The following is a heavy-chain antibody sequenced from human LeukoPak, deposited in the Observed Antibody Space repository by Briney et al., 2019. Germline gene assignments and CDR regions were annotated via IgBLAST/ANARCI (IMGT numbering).Heavy chain of an antibody. CDR2: ISWNSGSI. V-gene: IGHV3-9*01. CDR1: GFTFDDYA. J-gene: IGHJ6*02. CDR3: ARDGFIVVVPAAIRYYYYGMDV. D-gene: IGHD2-2*01. Sequence: GGSLRLSCAASGFTFDDYAMHWVRQAPGKGLEWVSGISWNSGSIGYADSVKGRFTISRDNAKNSLYLQMNSLRAEDTAVYYCARDGFIVVVPAAIRYYYYGMDVWGQGTTVTVSS.